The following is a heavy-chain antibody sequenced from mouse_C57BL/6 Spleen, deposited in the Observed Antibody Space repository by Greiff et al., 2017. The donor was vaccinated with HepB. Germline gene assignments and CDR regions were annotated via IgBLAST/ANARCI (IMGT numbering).Heavy chain of an antibody. D-gene: IGHD2-3*01. CDR3: ARVYDPKCYLDV. V-gene: IGHV1-69*01. J-gene: IGHJ1*03. CDR1: GYTFTSYW. CDR2: IDPSDSYT. Sequence: QVQLQQSGAELVMPGASVKLSCKASGYTFTSYWMHWVKQRPGQGLEWIGEIDPSDSYTNYNQKFKGKSTLTVDKSSSTAYMKLTSLTSEDSAVYYCARVYDPKCYLDVWATGPTSTVSS.